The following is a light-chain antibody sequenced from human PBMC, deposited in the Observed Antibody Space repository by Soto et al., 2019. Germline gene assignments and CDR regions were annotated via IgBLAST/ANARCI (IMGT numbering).Light chain of an antibody. CDR3: QQYDSSPST. CDR2: GAS. J-gene: IGKJ3*01. CDR1: QSVSSSF. V-gene: IGKV3-20*01. Sequence: EIVLTQSPGTLSLSPGERATLSCRASQSVSSSFLAWYQQKPGQAPRLLIYGASSRATGIPDRFSGSGSGKDFTLTISRLEPEDFAVYYCQQYDSSPSTFGPGTKVDIK.